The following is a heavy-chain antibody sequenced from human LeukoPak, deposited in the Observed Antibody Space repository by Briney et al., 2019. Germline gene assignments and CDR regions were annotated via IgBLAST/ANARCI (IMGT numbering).Heavy chain of an antibody. CDR3: ARGRYSGNWFDP. Sequence: SETLSLTCTVSGGSISSSSYYWSWIRQPPGKGLEWIGEINHSGSTNYNPSLKSRVTISVDTSKNQFSLKLSSVTAADTAVYYCARGRYSGNWFDPWGQGTLVTVSS. J-gene: IGHJ5*02. CDR1: GGSISSSSYY. CDR2: INHSGST. D-gene: IGHD3-10*01. V-gene: IGHV4-39*07.